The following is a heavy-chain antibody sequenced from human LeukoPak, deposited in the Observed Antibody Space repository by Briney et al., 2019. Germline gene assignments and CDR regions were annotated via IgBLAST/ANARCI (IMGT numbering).Heavy chain of an antibody. CDR3: ARDWDIIAAAMGDLDY. V-gene: IGHV1-46*01. CDR1: GYTFTRYY. CDR2: INPSGGST. J-gene: IGHJ4*02. Sequence: GASVKVSCKASGYTFTRYYMHWVRQAPGQGLEWMGIINPSGGSTSYAQKFQGRVTTTRDTSTSPVYMELSSLRSEDTAVYYCARDWDIIAAAMGDLDYWGQGTLVTVSS. D-gene: IGHD6-13*01.